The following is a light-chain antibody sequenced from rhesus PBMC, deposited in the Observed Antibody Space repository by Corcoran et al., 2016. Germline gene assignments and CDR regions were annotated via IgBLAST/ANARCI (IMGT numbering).Light chain of an antibody. CDR3: QHDYGAPGT. Sequence: IQMTQSPSSLSASVGDRFTITSRASENVNNYLNWYQQKPGKAPKLLVYKASTLQTGVPSRLSGSGSGTDYTFPISSLRPEVVAADCCQHDYGAPGTVGQGTKVEI. CDR2: KAS. J-gene: IGKJ1*01. V-gene: IGKV1-74*01. CDR1: ENVNNY.